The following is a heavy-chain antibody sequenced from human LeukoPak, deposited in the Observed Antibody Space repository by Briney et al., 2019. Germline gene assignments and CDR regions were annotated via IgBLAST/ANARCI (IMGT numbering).Heavy chain of an antibody. D-gene: IGHD1-26*01. CDR3: ARAGGAYYYYMDV. CDR1: GFTFDDYG. V-gene: IGHV3-20*04. Sequence: GGSLRLSCAASGFTFDDYGLSWVRQAPGKGLEWVSGINWNGGSTGYADSVKGRFTISRDNAKNSLYLQMNSLRAEDTALYYCARAGGAYYYYMDVWGKGTTVTVSS. J-gene: IGHJ6*03. CDR2: INWNGGST.